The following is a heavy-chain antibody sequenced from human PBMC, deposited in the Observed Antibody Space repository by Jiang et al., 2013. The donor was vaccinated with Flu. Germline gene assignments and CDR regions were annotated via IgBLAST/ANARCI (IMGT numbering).Heavy chain of an antibody. Sequence: VQLVESGGGLVQPGGSLRLSCAASGFTFSNYWMHWVRQAPGKGLVWVSRINTDGSSPTYADSVKGRFTISRDNAKSTLYLQMNSLRGEDTAVYYCANLGYDAMDVWGPRDHGHRLL. J-gene: IGHJ6*01. CDR1: GFTFSNYW. CDR3: ANLGYDAMDV. V-gene: IGHV3-74*01. D-gene: IGHD3-16*01. CDR2: INTDGSSP.